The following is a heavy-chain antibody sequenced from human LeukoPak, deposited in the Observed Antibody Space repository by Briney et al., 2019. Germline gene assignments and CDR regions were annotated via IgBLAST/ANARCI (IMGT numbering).Heavy chain of an antibody. CDR1: GFTFSSYS. Sequence: GGSLRLSCAASGFTFSSYSMNWVRQAPGKGLEWVSSISSSSSYIYYADSVKGRLTISRDNAKNSLYLQMNSLRAEDTAVYYCARVGLRFLEWFNFDYWGQGTLVTVSS. CDR2: ISSSSSYI. CDR3: ARVGLRFLEWFNFDY. J-gene: IGHJ4*02. V-gene: IGHV3-21*01. D-gene: IGHD3-3*01.